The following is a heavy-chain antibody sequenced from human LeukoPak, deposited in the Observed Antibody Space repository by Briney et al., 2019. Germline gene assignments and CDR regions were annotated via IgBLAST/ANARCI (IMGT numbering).Heavy chain of an antibody. D-gene: IGHD3-16*02. CDR1: GFTFSSYG. CDR3: AKGRMRLGELSLS. J-gene: IGHJ4*02. V-gene: IGHV3-30*02. Sequence: GGSLRLSCAASGFTFSSYGMHWVRQAPGKGLEWVAFIRYDGSNKYYADSVKGRFTISRDNSKNTLYLQMNSLRAEDTAVYYCAKGRMRLGELSLSWGQGTLVTVSS. CDR2: IRYDGSNK.